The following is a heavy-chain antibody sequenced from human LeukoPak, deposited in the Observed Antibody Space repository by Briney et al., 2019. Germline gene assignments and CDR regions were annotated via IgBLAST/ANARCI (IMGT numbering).Heavy chain of an antibody. CDR1: GFTFSAYG. Sequence: GGSLRLSCAASGFTFSAYGMYWVRQAPGKGLEWVALISYEGSNKYYADSVKGRLTISRDNSKNTLYLQMGSLRAEDMAVYYCARDYGDSSGWSKGLVDYWGQGTLVTVSS. V-gene: IGHV3-30*03. CDR2: ISYEGSNK. CDR3: ARDYGDSSGWSKGLVDY. J-gene: IGHJ4*02. D-gene: IGHD6-19*01.